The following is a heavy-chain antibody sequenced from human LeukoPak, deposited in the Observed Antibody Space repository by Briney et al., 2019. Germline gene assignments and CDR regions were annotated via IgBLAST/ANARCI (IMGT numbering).Heavy chain of an antibody. CDR1: GFTFGDYA. CDR3: TRDQTPYY. Sequence: RSLRLSCTASGFTFGDYAITWVRQAPGKGLEWVGFIASETYGGTAEYAASVKGRFTISRDDSKSIAYLQMNSLKTEDTAVYYCTRDQTPYYWGQGTLVTVSS. J-gene: IGHJ4*02. CDR2: IASETYGGTA. V-gene: IGHV3-49*04.